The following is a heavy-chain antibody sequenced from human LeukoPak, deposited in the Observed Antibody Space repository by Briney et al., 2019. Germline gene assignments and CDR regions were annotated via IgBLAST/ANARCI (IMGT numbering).Heavy chain of an antibody. CDR1: GFTFSSYS. V-gene: IGHV3-48*01. J-gene: IGHJ4*02. D-gene: IGHD6-6*01. CDR3: ALMAARRDGDY. Sequence: GGSLRLSCAASGFTFSSYSMIWVRQAPGRGLEWVSYISTGSSTIYYADSVKGRFTISRDNSKNTLYLQMNSLRVEDTSVYYCALMAARRDGDYWGQGTLVTVSS. CDR2: ISTGSSTI.